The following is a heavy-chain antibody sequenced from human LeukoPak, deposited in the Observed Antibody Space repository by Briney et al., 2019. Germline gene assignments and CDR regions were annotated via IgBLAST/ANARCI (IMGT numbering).Heavy chain of an antibody. CDR3: AKERKPFDAFDI. V-gene: IGHV3-33*06. CDR1: GFTPSSTG. Sequence: PGGSLRLSCAASGFTPSSTGMHWVRQAPGKGLEWVAVIWSDGINKFYADSVRGRFTFSRDNSKNTLSLQMNSLRAEDTAVYYCAKERKPFDAFDIWGQGTMVTVSS. CDR2: IWSDGINK. J-gene: IGHJ3*02.